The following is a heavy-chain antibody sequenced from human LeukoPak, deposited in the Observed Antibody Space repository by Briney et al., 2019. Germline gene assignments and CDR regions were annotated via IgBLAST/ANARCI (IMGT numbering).Heavy chain of an antibody. Sequence: GGSLRLSCAASGFSFSNAWMNWVRQAPGKGLEWVAVISYDGSNKYYADSVKGRFTISRDNSKNTLYLQMNSLRAEDTAVYYCAKDIVVVPAAIDYYYYYGMDVWGQGTTVTVSS. CDR2: ISYDGSNK. J-gene: IGHJ6*02. V-gene: IGHV3-30*18. D-gene: IGHD2-2*01. CDR1: GFSFSNAW. CDR3: AKDIVVVPAAIDYYYYYGMDV.